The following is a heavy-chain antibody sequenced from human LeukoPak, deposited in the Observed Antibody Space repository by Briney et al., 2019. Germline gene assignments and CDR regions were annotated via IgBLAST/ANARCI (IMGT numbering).Heavy chain of an antibody. J-gene: IGHJ4*02. D-gene: IGHD3-10*01. V-gene: IGHV4-59*01. Sequence: PSETLSLTCTVSGSFISSFYWSWIRQPPGKGLEWIGYIYYSGSTNYNPSLKSRVTISVDTSKNQFSLKLSSVTAADTAVYYCARMVRGCFDYWGQGTLVTVSS. CDR2: IYYSGST. CDR3: ARMVRGCFDY. CDR1: GSFISSFY.